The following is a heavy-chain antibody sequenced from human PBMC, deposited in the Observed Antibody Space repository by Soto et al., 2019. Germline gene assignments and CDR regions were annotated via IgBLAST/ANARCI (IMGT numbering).Heavy chain of an antibody. CDR1: GFTFSSYA. J-gene: IGHJ4*02. CDR2: ISGSGGST. Sequence: EVQLLESGGGLVQPGGSLRLSCAASGFTFSSYAMNWVRQAPGKGLEWVSVISGSGGSTYYADSVKGRFTISRDNSKNTLYLQMNSLRAEATAVYYCARRSSGGYFDYWGQGSLVTVSS. D-gene: IGHD6-19*01. V-gene: IGHV3-23*01. CDR3: ARRSSGGYFDY.